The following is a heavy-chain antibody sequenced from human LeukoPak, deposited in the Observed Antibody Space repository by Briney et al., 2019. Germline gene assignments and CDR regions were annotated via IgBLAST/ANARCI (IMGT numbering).Heavy chain of an antibody. CDR1: GFTVSSNY. D-gene: IGHD2-15*01. CDR3: AKAGYCSGGSCYTPHYFDY. J-gene: IGHJ4*02. CDR2: ISYDGSNK. V-gene: IGHV3-30*18. Sequence: GGSLRLSCAASGFTVSSNYMSWVRQAPGKGLEWVAVISYDGSNKYYADSVKGRFTVSRDNSKNTLYLQMNSLRAEDTAVYYCAKAGYCSGGSCYTPHYFDYWGQGTLVTVSS.